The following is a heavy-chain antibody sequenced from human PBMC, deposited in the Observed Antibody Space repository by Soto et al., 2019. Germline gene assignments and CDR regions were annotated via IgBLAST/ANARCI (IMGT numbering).Heavy chain of an antibody. CDR2: INPSGGST. Sequence: QVQLVQSGAEVKKPGASVKVSCKASGYTFTSYYMHWVRQAPGQGLEWMGIINPSGGSTSYAQKFQGRVTMSRDTSTSTFYMELSSLRSEDTAVYYCARDGVAAAPGFYFDYCGQGALVTVSS. V-gene: IGHV1-46*01. CDR3: ARDGVAAAPGFYFDY. CDR1: GYTFTSYY. D-gene: IGHD6-13*01. J-gene: IGHJ4*02.